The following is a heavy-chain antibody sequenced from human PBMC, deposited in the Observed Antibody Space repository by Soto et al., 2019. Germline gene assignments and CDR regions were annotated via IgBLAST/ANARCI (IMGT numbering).Heavy chain of an antibody. Sequence: SDTLSLTCTVSGGSISSGGYYWSWIRQHPGKGLEWIGYIYYSGSTYYNPSLKSRVTISVDTSKNQFSLKLSSVTAADTAVYYCARVKIFSGILTGYRNWFDPWGQGTLVTVSS. CDR2: IYYSGST. J-gene: IGHJ5*02. D-gene: IGHD3-9*01. CDR3: ARVKIFSGILTGYRNWFDP. CDR1: GGSISSGGYY. V-gene: IGHV4-31*03.